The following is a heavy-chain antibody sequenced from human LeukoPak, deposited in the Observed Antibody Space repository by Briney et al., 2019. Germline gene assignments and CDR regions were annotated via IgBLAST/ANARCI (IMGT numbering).Heavy chain of an antibody. D-gene: IGHD4-11*01. CDR1: GGSFSGYY. CDR2: INHPGST. V-gene: IGHV4-34*01. J-gene: IGHJ4*02. CDR3: VRVPPYSKGRDY. Sequence: SETLSLTCAVYGGSFSGYYWSWIRQPPGKGLEWIGEINHPGSTNYSPSLKSRVTISVDTSKNQFSLKLSFVTAADTAVYYCVRVPPYSKGRDYWGQGTLVTVSS.